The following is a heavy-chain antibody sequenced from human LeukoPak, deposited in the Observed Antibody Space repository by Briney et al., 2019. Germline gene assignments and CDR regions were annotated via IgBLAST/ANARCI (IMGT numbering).Heavy chain of an antibody. Sequence: GGSLRLSCAASGFTFSSYGMHWVRQAPGKGLEWVAVIWYDGSNKYYADSVKGRFTISRDNSKNTLYLQMNSLRAEDTAVYYCARGGSEGSGSYFYYFDYWGQGTLVTVSS. D-gene: IGHD3-10*01. J-gene: IGHJ4*02. CDR3: ARGGSEGSGSYFYYFDY. CDR1: GFTFSSYG. CDR2: IWYDGSNK. V-gene: IGHV3-33*01.